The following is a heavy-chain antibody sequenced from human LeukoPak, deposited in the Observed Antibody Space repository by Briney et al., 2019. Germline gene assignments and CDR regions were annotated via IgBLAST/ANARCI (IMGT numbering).Heavy chain of an antibody. J-gene: IGHJ5*02. CDR2: IDYSGST. CDR3: ARRVVSNLVITPSNWLDP. D-gene: IGHD4-23*01. CDR1: GGSIIDSQY. Sequence: SETLSLTCIVSGGSIIDSQYWNWVRLPPGKGLEWIGHIDYSGSTNYNPSLKSRVAISVDTSKNHFSLKLTSVTAADTAVYYCARRVVSNLVITPSNWLDPWGQGILVTVSS. V-gene: IGHV4-59*11.